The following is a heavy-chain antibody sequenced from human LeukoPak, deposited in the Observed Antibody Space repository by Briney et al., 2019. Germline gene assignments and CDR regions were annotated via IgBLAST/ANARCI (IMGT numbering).Heavy chain of an antibody. V-gene: IGHV3-33*06. D-gene: IGHD3-10*01. CDR3: AKATVRGFTSISAFDY. CDR2: IWCDGSNK. J-gene: IGHJ4*02. CDR1: GFTFSSYG. Sequence: GGSLRLSCAASGFTFSSYGMHWVRQASGKGLEWVAVIWCDGSNKYYADSVKGRFTISRDNSKNTLYLQMNSLRAEDTAVYYCAKATVRGFTSISAFDYWGQGTLVTVSS.